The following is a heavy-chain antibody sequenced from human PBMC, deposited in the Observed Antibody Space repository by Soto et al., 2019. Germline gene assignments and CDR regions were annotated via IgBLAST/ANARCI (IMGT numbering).Heavy chain of an antibody. J-gene: IGHJ4*02. CDR1: GFTFSICS. CDR3: ARDKITGLFDY. D-gene: IGHD2-8*02. V-gene: IGHV3-21*01. Sequence: GGSLRLSRAASGFTFSICSMNWVRQAPGKGLEWVSSISSSSTYIYYADSVKGRFTISRDNAKNTLYLQMNSLRVEDTAVYYCARDKITGLFDYWGQGTLVTVS. CDR2: ISSSSTYI.